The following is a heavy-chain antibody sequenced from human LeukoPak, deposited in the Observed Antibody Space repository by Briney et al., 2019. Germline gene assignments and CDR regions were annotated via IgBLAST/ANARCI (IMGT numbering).Heavy chain of an antibody. CDR2: NDYTGGA. CDR1: GGSISSYY. D-gene: IGHD3-22*01. Sequence: SATLSLTCTVSGGSISSYYWSWIRQPPGKGLEWIGNNDYTGGANYNPSLKSRVTILVDTSKNQFSLKLISVTAADTAVYFCARNGPHYYDNSGYLDSWGQGALVTVSS. CDR3: ARNGPHYYDNSGYLDS. J-gene: IGHJ4*02. V-gene: IGHV4-59*01.